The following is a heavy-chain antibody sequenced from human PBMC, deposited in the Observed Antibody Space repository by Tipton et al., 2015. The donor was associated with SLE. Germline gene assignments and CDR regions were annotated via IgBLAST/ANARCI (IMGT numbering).Heavy chain of an antibody. CDR2: INPNSGGT. CDR3: ARVPLGITGITAYYYGMDV. CDR1: GYTFTGYY. D-gene: IGHD1/OR15-1a*01. J-gene: IGHJ6*02. Sequence: QLVQSGAEVKKPGASVKVSCKASGYTFTGYYMHWVRQAPGQGLEWMGWINPNSGGTNYAQKFQGRVTMTRDTSISTAYMELSRLRSDDTAVYYCARVPLGITGITAYYYGMDVWGQGTTVTVSS. V-gene: IGHV1-2*02.